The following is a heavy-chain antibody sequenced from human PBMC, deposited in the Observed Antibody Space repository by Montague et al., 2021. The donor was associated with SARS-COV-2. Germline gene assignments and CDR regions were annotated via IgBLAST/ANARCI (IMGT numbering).Heavy chain of an antibody. CDR1: GFTFSSYS. CDR3: VSQEGSIY. J-gene: IGHJ4*02. D-gene: IGHD2/OR15-2a*01. Sequence: SLRLSCAASGFTFSSYSMNWVRQAPGKGLEWVSSISSSSSYIYYADSVKGRFTISRDNAKNSLYLQMNSLRAEDTAVYYCVSQEGSIYWGQGTLVTASS. CDR2: ISSSSSYI. V-gene: IGHV3-21*01.